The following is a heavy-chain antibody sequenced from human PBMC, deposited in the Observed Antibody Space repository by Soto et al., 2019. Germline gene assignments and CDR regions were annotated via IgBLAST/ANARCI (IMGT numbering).Heavy chain of an antibody. V-gene: IGHV1-18*01. Sequence: QVQLVQAGAEVKEPGASVKVSCKASGYTFITYGMSWVRQAPGQGLDWMGWISTYNGDTKYADRLQGRVAMTTDTRSVTAYMELRSLRSDDTAVYYCARGPTYYYDNCGDYSLDYWGPGTLVTVSS. CDR2: ISTYNGDT. D-gene: IGHD3-22*01. CDR1: GYTFITYG. J-gene: IGHJ4*02. CDR3: ARGPTYYYDNCGDYSLDY.